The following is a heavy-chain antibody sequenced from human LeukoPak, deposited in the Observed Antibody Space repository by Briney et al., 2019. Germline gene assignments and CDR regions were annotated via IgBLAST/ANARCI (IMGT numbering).Heavy chain of an antibody. CDR1: GGFISSGSYY. CDR3: AARAVTMVRGVNNYYYMDV. D-gene: IGHD3-10*01. J-gene: IGHJ6*03. Sequence: PSETLSLTCTVSGGFISSGSYYWSWIRQPAGKGLEWIGRIYTSGSTNYNPSLKSRVTISVDTSKNQFSLKLSSVTAADTAVYYCAARAVTMVRGVNNYYYMDVWGKGTTVTISS. V-gene: IGHV4-61*02. CDR2: IYTSGST.